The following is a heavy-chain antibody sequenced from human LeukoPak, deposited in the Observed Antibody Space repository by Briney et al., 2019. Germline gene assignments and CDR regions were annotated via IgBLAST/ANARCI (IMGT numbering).Heavy chain of an antibody. CDR2: IYSGGGST. J-gene: IGHJ4*02. Sequence: GGSLRLSCAASGFAVGSNYMSWVRQTPARGLEWVSVIYSGGGSTFYADSVKGRFTISTDNSKNTLYLQMNSLRDEDTAVYYCARSESSARGSDYWGQGTLVTVSS. CDR3: ARSESSARGSDY. V-gene: IGHV3-53*01. D-gene: IGHD6-25*01. CDR1: GFAVGSNY.